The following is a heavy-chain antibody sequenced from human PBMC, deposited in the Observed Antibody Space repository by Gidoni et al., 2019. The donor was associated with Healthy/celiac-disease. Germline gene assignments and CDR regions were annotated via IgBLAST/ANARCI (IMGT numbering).Heavy chain of an antibody. Sequence: EVQLVESGGGWVQPGGCLRLSCAASGFTVSSYAMHWVRQAPGKGLEYVSAISSNGGSTYYADSVKGRFTISRDNSKNTLYLQMSSLRAEDTAVYYCVKGPLAEVYYYGMDVWGQGTTVTVSS. V-gene: IGHV3-64D*06. CDR3: VKGPLAEVYYYGMDV. CDR2: ISSNGGST. CDR1: GFTVSSYA. J-gene: IGHJ6*02.